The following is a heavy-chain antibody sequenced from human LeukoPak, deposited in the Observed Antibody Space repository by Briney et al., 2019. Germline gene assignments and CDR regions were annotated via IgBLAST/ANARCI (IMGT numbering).Heavy chain of an antibody. CDR3: ARLSIVGATTIRDH. CDR2: IYYSGST. Sequence: SETLSLTRTVSRGSISSYYWSWIRQPPGKGLEWIGYIYYSGSTNYNPSLQSRVTISVDTSKNQFSLKLSSVTAADTAVYYCARLSIVGATTIRDHWGQGTLVTVSS. J-gene: IGHJ4*02. CDR1: RGSISSYY. V-gene: IGHV4-59*08. D-gene: IGHD1-26*01.